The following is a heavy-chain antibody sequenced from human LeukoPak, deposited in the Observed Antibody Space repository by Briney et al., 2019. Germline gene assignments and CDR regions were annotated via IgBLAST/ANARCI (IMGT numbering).Heavy chain of an antibody. CDR3: ARDQWEYGSGTYYRAAFDI. J-gene: IGHJ3*02. Sequence: GGSLRLSCAASGFTFNSYAMSWVRQAPGKGLEWVSAISASGASTYYAGSVKGRFTISRDNSKNTLYLQMNSLRAEDTAVYYYARDQWEYGSGTYYRAAFDIWGQGTMVTVSS. CDR1: GFTFNSYA. V-gene: IGHV3-23*01. D-gene: IGHD3-10*01. CDR2: ISASGAST.